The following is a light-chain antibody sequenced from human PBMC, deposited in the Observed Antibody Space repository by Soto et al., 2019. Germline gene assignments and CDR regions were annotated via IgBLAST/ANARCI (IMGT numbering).Light chain of an antibody. CDR2: AAS. V-gene: IGKV1-39*01. CDR1: QSINSF. CDR3: QQSYNTRWT. J-gene: IGKJ1*01. Sequence: DIQMTQSPSSLSASVGDRVTITCRASQSINSFLNWYQQQPGKAPKLLIYAASSLRSGVPSRFSGSGSGTDFTLTISSLQPEDFATYYGQQSYNTRWTFGHGTKVEIK.